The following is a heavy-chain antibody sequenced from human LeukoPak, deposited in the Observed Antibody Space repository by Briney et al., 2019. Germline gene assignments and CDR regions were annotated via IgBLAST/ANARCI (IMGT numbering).Heavy chain of an antibody. J-gene: IGHJ4*02. CDR1: GYTFTGYY. Sequence: ASVKVSCKASGYTFTGYYMQWVRQAPGQGLEWVGWINPNSGGTNYAQKFQGRVTMTRDTSINTAYMELSRLRSDDTAVYYCARPKAVILGGSGTYSSLDYWGQGTLVTVSS. CDR2: INPNSGGT. D-gene: IGHD3-10*01. CDR3: ARPKAVILGGSGTYSSLDY. V-gene: IGHV1-2*02.